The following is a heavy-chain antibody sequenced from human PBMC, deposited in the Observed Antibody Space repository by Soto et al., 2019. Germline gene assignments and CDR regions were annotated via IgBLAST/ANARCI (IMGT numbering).Heavy chain of an antibody. V-gene: IGHV4-4*02. J-gene: IGHJ5*01. D-gene: IGHD1-1*01. CDR1: GGSVRAPDW. CDR2: VHISGHS. CDR3: ARVRQGCSANNCYFAP. Sequence: SETLSLTCTLSGGSVRAPDWWNWVRQSPDKGLEWIAEVHISGHSNYNPSLRSRVSVSIDSSKNQFYLNLNSVTAADTAIYYCARVRQGCSANNCYFAPWGQGTQVTVS.